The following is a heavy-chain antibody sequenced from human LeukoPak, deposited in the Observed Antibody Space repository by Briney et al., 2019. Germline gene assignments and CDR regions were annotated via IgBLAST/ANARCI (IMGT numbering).Heavy chain of an antibody. Sequence: GGSLRLSCAASGFTFSSYGMHWVRQAPGKGLEWVAVISYDGSNKYYADSVKGRFTISRDNSKNTLYLQMNSLRAEDTAVYYCARDGEAARSFDYWGQGTLVTVSS. J-gene: IGHJ4*02. CDR2: ISYDGSNK. D-gene: IGHD6-6*01. CDR3: ARDGEAARSFDY. V-gene: IGHV3-30*03. CDR1: GFTFSSYG.